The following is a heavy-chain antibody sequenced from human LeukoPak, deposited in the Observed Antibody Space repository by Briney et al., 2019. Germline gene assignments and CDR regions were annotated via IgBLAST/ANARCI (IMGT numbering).Heavy chain of an antibody. Sequence: GGSLRLSCAASGFTFSSYSMNWVRQAPGKGLEWVSSIGSSSSYIYYADSVKGRFTISRDNAKNSLYLQMNSLRAEDTAVYYCASEVQWLVRGVYYFDYWGQGTLVTVSS. CDR1: GFTFSSYS. CDR2: IGSSSSYI. J-gene: IGHJ4*02. CDR3: ASEVQWLVRGVYYFDY. D-gene: IGHD6-19*01. V-gene: IGHV3-21*01.